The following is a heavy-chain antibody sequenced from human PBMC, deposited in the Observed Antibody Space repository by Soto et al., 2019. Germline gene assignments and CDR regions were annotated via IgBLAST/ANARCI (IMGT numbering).Heavy chain of an antibody. V-gene: IGHV5-10-1*01. D-gene: IGHD6-6*01. Sequence: PGESLQSAGKGSGYSFTNYCISWVLQMPGKGLEWMGRIDPSDSYTNYSPSFQGHVTISADKSISTAYLQWSSLKASDTAMYYCATTDSSSSGLVDYWGQGTLVTVSS. CDR1: GYSFTNYC. CDR2: IDPSDSYT. J-gene: IGHJ4*02. CDR3: ATTDSSSSGLVDY.